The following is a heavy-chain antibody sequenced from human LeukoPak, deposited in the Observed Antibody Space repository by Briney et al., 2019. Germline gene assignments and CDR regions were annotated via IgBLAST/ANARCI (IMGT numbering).Heavy chain of an antibody. J-gene: IGHJ4*02. D-gene: IGHD3-10*01. CDR3: ARDGYYGSGSYYNVAGFDY. Sequence: SETLSLTCTVSGGSISSYYWSWIRQPPGKGLEWIGYIYYSGSTNYNPSLKSRVTISVDTSKNQFSLKLSSVTAADTAVYYCARDGYYGSGSYYNVAGFDYWGQGTLVTVSS. CDR1: GGSISSYY. V-gene: IGHV4-59*01. CDR2: IYYSGST.